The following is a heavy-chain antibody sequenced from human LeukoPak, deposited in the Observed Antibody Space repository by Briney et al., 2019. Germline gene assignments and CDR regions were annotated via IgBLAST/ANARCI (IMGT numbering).Heavy chain of an antibody. CDR1: GFTFSDHY. Sequence: GGSLRLSCAVSGFTFSDHYMDWVRQAPGKGLEWIGRSRNEDHSYSTDFAASVRGRASLSRDHSRNSLYLQTNSLRTDDTAVYYCVALLRGIGYWGQGTLVTVSS. CDR2: SRNEDHSYST. V-gene: IGHV3-72*01. CDR3: VALLRGIGY. J-gene: IGHJ4*02. D-gene: IGHD3-10*01.